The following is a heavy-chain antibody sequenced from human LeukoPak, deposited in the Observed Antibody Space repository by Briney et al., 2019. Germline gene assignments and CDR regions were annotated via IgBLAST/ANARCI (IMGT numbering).Heavy chain of an antibody. V-gene: IGHV3-73*01. CDR2: VGGKPHNYAT. Sequence: PGGSLRLSCTVSGFTVSSNSMSWVRQASGKGLEWVGRVGGKPHNYATVYGASVKGRFTISRDDSKNTVYLQMNSLKTEDTAVYYCSRHFDSVPYWGQGTLVTVSS. D-gene: IGHD3-10*02. CDR3: SRHFDSVPY. J-gene: IGHJ4*02. CDR1: GFTVSSNS.